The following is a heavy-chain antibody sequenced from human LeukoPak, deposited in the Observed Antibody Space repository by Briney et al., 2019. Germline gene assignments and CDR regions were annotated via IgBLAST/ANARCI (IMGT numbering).Heavy chain of an antibody. Sequence: PSETLSLTCTVSGGSISSHHWSWIRQPPGKGLEWIGYIYNSGSTNYNPSLKSRVTMSVDTSKNQFSLKLTSVTAADTAIYYCASHDYEDDFQRWGQGTLVTVSS. CDR3: ASHDYEDDFQR. D-gene: IGHD4/OR15-4a*01. V-gene: IGHV4-59*11. CDR2: IYNSGST. CDR1: GGSISSHH. J-gene: IGHJ1*01.